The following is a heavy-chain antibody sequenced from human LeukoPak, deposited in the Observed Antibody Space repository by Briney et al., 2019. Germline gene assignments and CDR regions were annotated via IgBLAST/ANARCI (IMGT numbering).Heavy chain of an antibody. J-gene: IGHJ4*02. CDR1: GGSFSGYY. Sequence: SETLSLTCAVYGGSFSGYYWSWIRQPPGKELEWIGEINHSGSTNYNPSLKSRVTISVDTSKNQFSLKLSSVTAADTAVYYCAREKWSIAARTFDYWGQGTLVTVSS. D-gene: IGHD6-6*01. CDR2: INHSGST. V-gene: IGHV4-34*01. CDR3: AREKWSIAARTFDY.